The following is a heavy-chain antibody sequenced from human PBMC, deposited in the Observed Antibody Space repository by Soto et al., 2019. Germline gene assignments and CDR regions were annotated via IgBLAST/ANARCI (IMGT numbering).Heavy chain of an antibody. Sequence: PGESLKISCKGSGYIFANDWIAWVRQMPGKGLEWMGIIFPGDSDTRYSPSFQGQVTISADKSINTAYLQWSSLKASDTAVYYCARRVAAHPYFDFWGQGAPVTVSS. CDR3: ARRVAAHPYFDF. J-gene: IGHJ4*02. V-gene: IGHV5-51*01. CDR1: GYIFANDW. D-gene: IGHD6-6*01. CDR2: IFPGDSDT.